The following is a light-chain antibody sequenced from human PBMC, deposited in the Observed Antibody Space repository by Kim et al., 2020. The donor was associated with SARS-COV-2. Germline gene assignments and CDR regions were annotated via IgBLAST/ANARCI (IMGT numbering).Light chain of an antibody. J-gene: IGLJ1*01. CDR2: DAD. CDR1: NSDVGGYNY. V-gene: IGLV2-11*03. CDR3: SSYAGLFTYV. Sequence: GQSVTISCTGTNSDVGGYNYVSWYQQHPGKAPTLMIYDADKRPSGVPDRFSGSKSGNTASLTISGLQAEDEADYYCSSYAGLFTYVFGTGTKVTVL.